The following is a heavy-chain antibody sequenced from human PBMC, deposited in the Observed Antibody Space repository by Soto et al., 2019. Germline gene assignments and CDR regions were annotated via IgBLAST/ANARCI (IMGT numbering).Heavy chain of an antibody. Sequence: EVQLVESGGGLVQPGGSLRLSCAASGFTVSSNYMSWVRQAPGKGLEWVSVIYSGGSTYYADSVKGRFTISRDNSKNTLYLQMNSLRAEDTAVYYCARVLSATAGPAPHYYYYYMDVWGKGTTVTVSS. J-gene: IGHJ6*03. CDR3: ARVLSATAGPAPHYYYYYMDV. D-gene: IGHD2-2*01. V-gene: IGHV3-66*01. CDR2: IYSGGST. CDR1: GFTVSSNY.